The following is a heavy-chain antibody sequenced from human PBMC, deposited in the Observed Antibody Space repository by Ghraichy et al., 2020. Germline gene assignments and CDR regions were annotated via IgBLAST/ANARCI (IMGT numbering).Heavy chain of an antibody. D-gene: IGHD3-16*01. Sequence: GESLRLSCEASGFTFSNYWIHWVRQAPGKGLVWVSHINNDGGITTYTDSVKGRFTTSRDNAKNTVYLLMNNLRAEDTAIYYCARGVGGFDVWGLGTTVTVSS. CDR3: ARGVGGFDV. J-gene: IGHJ6*02. CDR1: GFTFSNYW. CDR2: INNDGGIT. V-gene: IGHV3-74*01.